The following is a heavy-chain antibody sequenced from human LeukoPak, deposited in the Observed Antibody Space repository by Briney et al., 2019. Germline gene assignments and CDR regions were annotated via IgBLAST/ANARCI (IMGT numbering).Heavy chain of an antibody. CDR2: IYYSGST. V-gene: IGHV4-30-4*02. CDR3: AREEGGSSWFYNWFDP. J-gene: IGHJ5*02. D-gene: IGHD6-13*01. Sequence: SETLSLTCTVSGGSISSGDYYWSWIRQPPGKGLEWIGYIYYSGSTYYNPSLKSRVTISVDTSKNQFSLKLSSVTAADTAVYYCAREEGGSSWFYNWFDPWGQGTLVTVSS. CDR1: GGSISSGDYY.